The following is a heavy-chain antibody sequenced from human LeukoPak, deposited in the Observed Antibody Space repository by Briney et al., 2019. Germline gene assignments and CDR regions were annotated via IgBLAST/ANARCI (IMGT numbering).Heavy chain of an antibody. Sequence: GGPWRLSCEASGFTFSSSAMHGVGLAQAEGLGWGAVISYDGSNKCYADSVKGRFTISRDNSKNTLYLQMNSLRAEDTAVYYCARDGPLYYYDSSGYYSYWGQGTLVTVSS. J-gene: IGHJ4*02. V-gene: IGHV3-30-3*01. CDR2: ISYDGSNK. CDR1: GFTFSSSA. D-gene: IGHD3-22*01. CDR3: ARDGPLYYYDSSGYYSY.